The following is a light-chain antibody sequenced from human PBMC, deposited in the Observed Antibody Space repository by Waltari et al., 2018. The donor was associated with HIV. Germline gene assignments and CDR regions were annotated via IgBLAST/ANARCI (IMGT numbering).Light chain of an antibody. J-gene: IGLJ3*02. Sequence: SSDLTQQPSVSVSPGQTASITCSGDILGGKYASWYQKMPGRTPVLVSYQDNKRPSGIPERFSGSNSEDTATLTISGTQAMDEADYYCHVWDSNTYVTFGGGTMLTVL. CDR2: QDN. CDR1: ILGGKY. V-gene: IGLV3-1*01. CDR3: HVWDSNTYVT.